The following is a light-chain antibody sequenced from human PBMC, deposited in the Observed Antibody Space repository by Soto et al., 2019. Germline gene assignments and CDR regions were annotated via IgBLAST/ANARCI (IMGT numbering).Light chain of an antibody. CDR3: QQRHMWPIT. V-gene: IGKV3-11*01. Sequence: EIVLTQSPVTLSLSPGERVTLSCRASQSVGTFLAWYRQKPGQAPRLLIYDSSNRATGIPARFSGGGSGTDFTLTISSLEPDDFAVYYCQQRHMWPITFGQGTRLEIK. CDR1: QSVGTF. J-gene: IGKJ5*01. CDR2: DSS.